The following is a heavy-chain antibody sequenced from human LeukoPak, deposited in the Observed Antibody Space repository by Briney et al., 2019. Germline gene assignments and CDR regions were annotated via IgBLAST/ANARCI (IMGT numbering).Heavy chain of an antibody. V-gene: IGHV4-59*08. D-gene: IGHD4-17*01. CDR2: IHYSGST. J-gene: IGHJ4*02. CDR3: SRPTVTTK. CDR1: GDSISTYY. Sequence: SETLSLTGTVSGDSISTYYWSWIRQPPGKGLEGIGYIHYSGSTNYNPSLKSPVTISVDTSKTQFSLKLTSGTAADTAMYYCSRPTVTTKWGQGTLVTVSS.